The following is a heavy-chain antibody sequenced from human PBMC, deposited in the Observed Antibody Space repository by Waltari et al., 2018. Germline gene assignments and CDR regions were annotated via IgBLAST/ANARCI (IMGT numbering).Heavy chain of an antibody. D-gene: IGHD3-22*01. Sequence: EVQLVQSGAEVKKPGESLRISCKGSEYDFNNSWVGWGRQMPGKGLEWMAIIYPGDSDTRYSPSFQGQVTISADKSINTAYLQWRSLKASDTAMYYCARRYYSTSGFQSWFDPWGPGTLVTVSS. CDR2: IYPGDSDT. CDR3: ARRYYSTSGFQSWFDP. V-gene: IGHV5-51*01. J-gene: IGHJ5*02. CDR1: EYDFNNSW.